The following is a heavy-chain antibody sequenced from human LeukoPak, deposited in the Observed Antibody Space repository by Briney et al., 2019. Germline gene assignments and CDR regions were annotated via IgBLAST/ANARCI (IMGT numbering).Heavy chain of an antibody. Sequence: GGSLRLSCTASGFTFGDYAMSWVRQAPGKGLEWVGFIRSKTYGGTTDYAAPVKGRFTISRDDSKNTLYLQMNSLKTEDTAVYYCTTDRGYYYDSSGPHRWGQGTLVTVSS. D-gene: IGHD3-22*01. J-gene: IGHJ4*02. V-gene: IGHV3-49*04. CDR2: IRSKTYGGTT. CDR1: GFTFGDYA. CDR3: TTDRGYYYDSSGPHR.